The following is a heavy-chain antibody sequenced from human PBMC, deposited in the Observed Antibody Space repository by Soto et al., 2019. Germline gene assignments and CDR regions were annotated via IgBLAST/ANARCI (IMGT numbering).Heavy chain of an antibody. D-gene: IGHD3-10*01. V-gene: IGHV1-69*12. CDR2: IIPIFGTA. J-gene: IGHJ4*02. CDR3: ARGRGWFGESGRYYFDY. Sequence: QVQLVQSGAEVKKPGSSVKVSCKASGGTFSSYAISWVRQAPGQGLEWMGGIIPIFGTANYAQKFQGRVTITADESTSTAYMELSSLRSEDTAVYYCARGRGWFGESGRYYFDYWGQGTLVTVSS. CDR1: GGTFSSYA.